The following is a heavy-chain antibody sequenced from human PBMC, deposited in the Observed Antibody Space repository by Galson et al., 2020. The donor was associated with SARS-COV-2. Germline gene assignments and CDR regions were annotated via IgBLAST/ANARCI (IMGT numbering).Heavy chain of an antibody. V-gene: IGHV3-23*01. D-gene: IGHD6-19*01. CDR1: GFTISTYA. CDR2: ISGSSGST. Sequence: GESLKISCAASGFTISTYAMSWVRQAPGKGLEWVSVISGSSGSTYYADSVKGRFSISRDSSKNTLYLQINSLRADDTAIFYCAKGGPAVAGSLYGMDVWGQGTTVTVSS. J-gene: IGHJ6*02. CDR3: AKGGPAVAGSLYGMDV.